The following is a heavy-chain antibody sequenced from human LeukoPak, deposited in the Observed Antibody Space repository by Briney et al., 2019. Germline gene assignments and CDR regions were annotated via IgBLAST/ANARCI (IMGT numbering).Heavy chain of an antibody. CDR2: VNPDGSGT. Sequence: GGSLRLSCAASGFSFSPYWMSWVRQGPGKGLDWVASVNPDGSGTSYVDSVKGRFTISRDNAQNSLYLQMNSLSAEDTAVYYCARLFGGVTTFDYWGQGTLVTVSS. D-gene: IGHD4-17*01. V-gene: IGHV3-7*01. CDR3: ARLFGGVTTFDY. J-gene: IGHJ4*02. CDR1: GFSFSPYW.